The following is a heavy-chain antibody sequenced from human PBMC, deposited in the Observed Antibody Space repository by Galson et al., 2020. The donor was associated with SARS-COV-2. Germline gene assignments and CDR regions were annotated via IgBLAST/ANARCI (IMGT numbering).Heavy chain of an antibody. CDR3: ARVGNQWELPQYPLYV. CDR2: FSYDGRKT. J-gene: IGHJ6*02. Sequence: PGGSLRLSCAASGFTFSNYAMHWVRQAPGKGLEWVAVFSYDGRKTFYAESVKGRFTISRDNPKNTLYLQMNSLRGEDSAVYYCARVGNQWELPQYPLYVWGQGTTVTVSS. CDR1: GFTFSNYA. D-gene: IGHD1-26*01. V-gene: IGHV3-30*04.